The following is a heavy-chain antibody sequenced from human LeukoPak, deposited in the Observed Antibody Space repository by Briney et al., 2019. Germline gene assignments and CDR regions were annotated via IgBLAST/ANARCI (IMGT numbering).Heavy chain of an antibody. J-gene: IGHJ5*02. CDR2: IDWDDDK. V-gene: IGHV2-70*04. CDR1: GFSLSTSGMR. Sequence: ESGPALVKPTQTLTLTCTFSGFSLSTSGMRVGWIRQPPGKALEWLARIDWDDDKFYSTSLKTRLTISKDTSKNQVVLTMTNMDPVDTATYYCARSTYYYDSSGYGFDPWGQGTLVTVSS. D-gene: IGHD3-22*01. CDR3: ARSTYYYDSSGYGFDP.